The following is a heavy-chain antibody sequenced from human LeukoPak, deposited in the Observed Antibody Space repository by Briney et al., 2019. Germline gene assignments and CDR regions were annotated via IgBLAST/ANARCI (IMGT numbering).Heavy chain of an antibody. D-gene: IGHD1-1*01. CDR2: IYYSGST. CDR3: ARPVPSRLGWFDP. V-gene: IGHV4-39*01. J-gene: IGHJ5*02. CDR1: GRSISSSSYY. Sequence: SETLSLTCTVSGRSISSSSYYWGWIRQPPGKGLEWIGSIYYSGSTYYNPSLRSRVSISVHTSKNQFSLKLTSVTAADTAVYYCARPVPSRLGWFDPWGQGTLATVSS.